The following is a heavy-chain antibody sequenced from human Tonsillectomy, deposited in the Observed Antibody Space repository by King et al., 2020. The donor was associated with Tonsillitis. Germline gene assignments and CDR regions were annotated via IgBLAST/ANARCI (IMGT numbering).Heavy chain of an antibody. Sequence: VQLVESGGGLVQPGGSLTLSCAASGFTFSGSAMNWVRQASGKGLEWVGRIRSKANSYATAYAASGKGSFTITRDDSTNTAYLQMISLKTADTAVYYYTSDDYGDYLDDFDIWGQGTMVTVSS. CDR2: IRSKANSYAT. D-gene: IGHD4-17*01. V-gene: IGHV3-73*01. CDR1: GFTFSGSA. CDR3: TSDDYGDYLDDFDI. J-gene: IGHJ3*02.